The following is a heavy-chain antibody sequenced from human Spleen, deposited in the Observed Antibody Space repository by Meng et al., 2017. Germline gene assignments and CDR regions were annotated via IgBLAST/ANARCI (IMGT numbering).Heavy chain of an antibody. D-gene: IGHD6-13*01. Sequence: ASVNVSCKASGYTFTSYYMHWVRQAPGQGLEWMGRINPKSGDTHYAQRFQGRVTMTGDTSISTAYMELPGLRSDDTAMYYCARDEDISAAGKLFGDYWGQGTLVTVSS. CDR1: GYTFTSYY. J-gene: IGHJ4*02. CDR2: INPKSGDT. CDR3: ARDEDISAAGKLFGDY. V-gene: IGHV1-2*06.